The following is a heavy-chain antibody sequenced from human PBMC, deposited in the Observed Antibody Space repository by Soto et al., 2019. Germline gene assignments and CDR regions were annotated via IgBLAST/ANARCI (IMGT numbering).Heavy chain of an antibody. D-gene: IGHD3-16*02. V-gene: IGHV4-59*01. CDR2: IYYSGST. J-gene: IGHJ3*02. CDR3: ARDASLTVDAFDM. CDR1: GGSINSFY. Sequence: SETLSLTCSVFGGSINSFYWSWIRQPPGRGLEWIGYIYYSGSTNYNPSLKSRVTISVDTSKNQFSLKLSSVTAADTAVYYCARDASLTVDAFDMWGQGTMVTVSS.